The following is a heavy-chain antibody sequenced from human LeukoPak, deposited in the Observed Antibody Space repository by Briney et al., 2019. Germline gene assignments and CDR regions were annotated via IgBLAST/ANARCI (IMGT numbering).Heavy chain of an antibody. V-gene: IGHV3-21*01. D-gene: IGHD3-22*01. CDR2: ISMGSALI. CDR1: ELMFSNFT. CDR3: VRSRLSPSSYYEGIFDF. Sequence: GGSLRLSCVGSELMFSNFTMNWVRQAPGKGLEWVASISMGSALIYYAESVKGRFTISRDNARKSLFLELNSLRAEDTALYYCVRSRLSPSSYYEGIFDFWGQGTRVSVSS. J-gene: IGHJ4*02.